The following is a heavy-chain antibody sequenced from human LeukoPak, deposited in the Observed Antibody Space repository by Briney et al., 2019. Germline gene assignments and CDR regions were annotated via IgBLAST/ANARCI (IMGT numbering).Heavy chain of an antibody. Sequence: GGSLRLSCAASGFTFSDFAMSWVRQAPGKGLEWVSYISSSGSTIYYTDSVKGRFTISRDNAKNSLYLQMNSLRAEDTAVYYCARDDSGAGGTPVLAYWGQGTLVTVSS. CDR2: ISSSGSTI. CDR1: GFTFSDFA. V-gene: IGHV3-11*04. CDR3: ARDDSGAGGTPVLAY. J-gene: IGHJ4*02. D-gene: IGHD6-13*01.